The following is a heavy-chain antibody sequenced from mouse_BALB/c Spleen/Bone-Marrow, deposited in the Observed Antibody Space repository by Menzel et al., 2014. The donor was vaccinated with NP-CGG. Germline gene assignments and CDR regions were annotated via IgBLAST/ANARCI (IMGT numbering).Heavy chain of an antibody. CDR3: ARFYDGYSLPLYY. J-gene: IGHJ2*01. V-gene: IGHV1-7*01. CDR2: INPSTGYT. D-gene: IGHD2-3*01. Sequence: VQLQQSGAELAKPGASVKMSCKASGYTFTSYWIHWIKQRPGQGLEWLGYINPSTGYTEYNQKFKDKATLTADKSSSTAYMQLTSLTSDDSAVYYCARFYDGYSLPLYYWGQGTTLTVSS. CDR1: GYTFTSYW.